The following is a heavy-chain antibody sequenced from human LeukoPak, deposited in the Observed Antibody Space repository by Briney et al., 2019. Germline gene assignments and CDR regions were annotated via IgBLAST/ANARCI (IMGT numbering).Heavy chain of an antibody. CDR1: GFTFSSYA. CDR2: ISGSGGST. J-gene: IGHJ3*02. CDR3: AKGRDASSGWYDAFDI. D-gene: IGHD6-19*01. Sequence: GGSLRLSCAASGFTFSSYAMSWVRQAPGKGLEWVSAISGSGGSTYYADSVKGRFTISRDNAKNSLYLQMNSLRAEDMALYYCAKGRDASSGWYDAFDIWGQGTMVTVSS. V-gene: IGHV3-23*01.